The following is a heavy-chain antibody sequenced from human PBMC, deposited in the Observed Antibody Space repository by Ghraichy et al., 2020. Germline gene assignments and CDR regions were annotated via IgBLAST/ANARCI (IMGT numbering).Heavy chain of an antibody. CDR1: GFTFSNSA. J-gene: IGHJ5*02. CDR3: ARFRTGQDRFFDP. V-gene: IGHV3-23*01. CDR2: ISAGGGTT. Sequence: GGSLRLSCATSGFTFSNSAMSWIRQPPGKGLEWVSTISAGGGTTYYADSVKGRFTISRDNSKNTLYLQMNSLRVDDTALYYCARFRTGQDRFFDPWGQGTLVTVSS. D-gene: IGHD3-3*01.